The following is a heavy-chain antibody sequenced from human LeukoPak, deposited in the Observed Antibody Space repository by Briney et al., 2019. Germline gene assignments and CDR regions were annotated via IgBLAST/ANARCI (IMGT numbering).Heavy chain of an antibody. J-gene: IGHJ3*02. V-gene: IGHV1-46*01. D-gene: IGHD2-2*02. Sequence: ASVKVSCKASGYIFTSYYMHWVRQAPGQGLEWMGIINPSGGSTSYAQKFQGRVTMTRDTSTSTAYMELSSLRSEDTAVYYCAREIGYCSSTSCYKRAFDIWGQGTMVTVSS. CDR1: GYIFTSYY. CDR2: INPSGGST. CDR3: AREIGYCSSTSCYKRAFDI.